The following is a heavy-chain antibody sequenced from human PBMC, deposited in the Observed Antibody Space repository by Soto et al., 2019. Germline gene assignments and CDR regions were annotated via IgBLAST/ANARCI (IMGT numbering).Heavy chain of an antibody. CDR1: GXTFSSYA. CDR3: AKDRSGSYSRNAFDI. Sequence: LRLSFAASGXTFSSYAMSWVRQAPGKGLEWVSAISGSGGSTYYADSVKGRFTISRDNSKNTLYLQMNSLRAEDTAVYYCAKDRSGSYSRNAFDIWGQGTMVTVSS. V-gene: IGHV3-23*01. CDR2: ISGSGGST. D-gene: IGHD1-26*01. J-gene: IGHJ3*02.